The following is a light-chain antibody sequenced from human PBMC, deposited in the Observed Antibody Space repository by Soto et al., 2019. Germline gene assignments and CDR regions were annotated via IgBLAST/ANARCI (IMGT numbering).Light chain of an antibody. CDR2: DAS. V-gene: IGKV1-5*01. CDR1: QSISRW. Sequence: DIQMTQSPSTLSASVGDRVTITCRASQSISRWLAWYQLKPGKAPKVLIWDASTLQRGVPSRFSGSGSGTEFTLSISSLQPDDFATYYCQQYKDYSTWTFGQGTKVEIK. CDR3: QQYKDYSTWT. J-gene: IGKJ1*01.